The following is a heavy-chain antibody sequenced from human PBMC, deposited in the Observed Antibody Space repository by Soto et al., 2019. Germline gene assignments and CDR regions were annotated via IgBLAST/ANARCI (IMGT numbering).Heavy chain of an antibody. CDR3: ARDPPRFWECLLLDY. CDR1: GYTFSSYG. D-gene: IGHD3-3*01. CDR2: ISADNGNT. J-gene: IGHJ4*02. Sequence: ASVKVSCKASGYTFSSYGITWVRQAPGQGLEWMGWISADNGNTKYAQKLQGRLTMTTDTSTRTAYMELRSLRSDDTAVYYCARDPPRFWECLLLDYWGQGTLVTVSP. V-gene: IGHV1-18*01.